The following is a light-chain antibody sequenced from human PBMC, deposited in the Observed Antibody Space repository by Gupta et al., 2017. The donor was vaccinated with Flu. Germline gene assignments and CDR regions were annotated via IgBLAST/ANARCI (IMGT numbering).Light chain of an antibody. CDR3: QQAHTVPYF. Sequence: IQMTQSPSSLSASVGDTVTITCRASRSISTFLNWYQQRPGTAPKLLIYSASTLQRGVPSRFSGSGSETAFTLTITSLQREDFATYYCQQAHTVPYFFGQGTKLDI. CDR1: RSISTF. V-gene: IGKV1-39*01. CDR2: SAS. J-gene: IGKJ2*01.